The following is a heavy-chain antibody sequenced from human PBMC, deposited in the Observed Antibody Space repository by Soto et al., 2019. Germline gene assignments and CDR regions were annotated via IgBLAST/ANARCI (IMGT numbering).Heavy chain of an antibody. V-gene: IGHV1-46*01. D-gene: IGHD2-15*01. CDR2: INPSGGST. CDR1: GYTFTSYY. CDR3: ARDGDNIVVVVAATIVPAFDI. Sequence: ASVKVYCKAYGYTFTSYYMHWVRQAPGHGLEWMGIINPSGGSTSYAQKFQGRVTMTRDTSTSTVYMELSSLRSEDTAVYYCARDGDNIVVVVAATIVPAFDIWGQGTMVTVSS. J-gene: IGHJ3*02.